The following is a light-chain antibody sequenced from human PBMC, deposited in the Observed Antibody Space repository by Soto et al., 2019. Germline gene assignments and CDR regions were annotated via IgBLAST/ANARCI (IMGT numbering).Light chain of an antibody. J-gene: IGLJ2*01. Sequence: QSALTQPASVSGSPGQYITISCTGTSSDVGGYNLVSWYQQHPGKAPKLVIYEDTKRPSGVSNRFSGSKSGNTASLTISGLQAEDESDYYCCSYAAGSTFAVVFGGGTKLTVL. V-gene: IGLV2-23*02. CDR1: SSDVGGYNL. CDR3: CSYAAGSTFAVV. CDR2: EDT.